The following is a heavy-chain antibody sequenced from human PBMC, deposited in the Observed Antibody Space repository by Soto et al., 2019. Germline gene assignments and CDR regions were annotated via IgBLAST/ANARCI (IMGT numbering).Heavy chain of an antibody. Sequence: EVQLLESGGGLVQPGGSLRLSCAASGFTFSSYAMSWVRQAPGKGLEWVSAISGSGSSTYHADSVKGRFTISRDNSKNTLFLQMNSLGAEDTAVYYCGKDSPYSPSYKDDAFDIWGKGSLVTVSS. CDR2: ISGSGSST. D-gene: IGHD1-26*01. CDR1: GFTFSSYA. J-gene: IGHJ3*02. CDR3: GKDSPYSPSYKDDAFDI. V-gene: IGHV3-23*01.